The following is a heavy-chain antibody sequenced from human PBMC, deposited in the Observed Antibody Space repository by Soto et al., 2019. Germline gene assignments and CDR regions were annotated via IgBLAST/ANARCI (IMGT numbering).Heavy chain of an antibody. CDR3: ARARPGSSWYDYFDY. V-gene: IGHV4-59*01. J-gene: IGHJ4*02. D-gene: IGHD6-13*01. Sequence: SETLSLTCTVSGGSISSYYWSWIRQPPGKGLEWIGYIYYSGSTNYNPSLKSRVTISVDTSKNQFSLKLSSVTAADTAVYYCARARPGSSWYDYFDYWGQGTLVTVSS. CDR2: IYYSGST. CDR1: GGSISSYY.